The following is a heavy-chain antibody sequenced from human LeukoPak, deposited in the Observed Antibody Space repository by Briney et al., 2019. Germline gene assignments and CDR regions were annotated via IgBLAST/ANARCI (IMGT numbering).Heavy chain of an antibody. Sequence: SETLSLTCAISGGSISSSNWWTWVRQPPGKGLEWVGEIYLRGNTNYNPSLESRVTISVDESKTQLSLRLESVTAADTAVYYCARETPLGVRVSSSYFDYWGQGTLVTVSS. V-gene: IGHV4-4*02. J-gene: IGHJ4*02. D-gene: IGHD1-26*01. CDR2: IYLRGNT. CDR1: GGSISSSNW. CDR3: ARETPLGVRVSSSYFDY.